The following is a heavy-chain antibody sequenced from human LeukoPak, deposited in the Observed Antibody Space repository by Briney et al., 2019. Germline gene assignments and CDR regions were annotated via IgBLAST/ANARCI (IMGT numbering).Heavy chain of an antibody. CDR2: IDTDERST. CDR3: STALVN. D-gene: IGHD2-21*02. Sequence: GGSLRLSCAASGFTLSSYWMHWVRQAPGKGLEWVSRIDTDERSTNYADSVKGRFTVFRDNARNTLYLQMNSLRAEDTAVYYCSTALVNWGQGTLVTVSS. CDR1: GFTLSSYW. V-gene: IGHV3-74*01. J-gene: IGHJ4*02.